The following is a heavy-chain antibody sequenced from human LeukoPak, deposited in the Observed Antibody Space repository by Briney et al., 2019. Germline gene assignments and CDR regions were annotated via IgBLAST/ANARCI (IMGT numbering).Heavy chain of an antibody. V-gene: IGHV3-30*04. CDR3: ARDRRVDHPSHYFDY. CDR2: ISYDGSYT. CDR1: GFTFSSYA. J-gene: IGHJ4*02. Sequence: GGSLRLSCAASGFTFSSYAIHWVRQAPGKGLEWVAVISYDGSYTYYGDSVGGRFTISRDNSKNTLDLQMNSLRAEDMAVYYCARDRRVDHPSHYFDYWGQGTLVTVSS. D-gene: IGHD1-14*01.